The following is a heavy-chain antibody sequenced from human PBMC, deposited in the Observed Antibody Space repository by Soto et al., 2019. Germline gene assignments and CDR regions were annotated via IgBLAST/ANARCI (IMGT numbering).Heavy chain of an antibody. CDR3: ATVGSSGGGLGYYFDY. Sequence: ASVKVSCKVSGYTLTELSMHWVRQAPGKGLEWMGGFDPEDGETIYAQKFQGRVTMTEDTSTDTAYMELSSLRSEDTAVYYCATVGSSGGGLGYYFDYWGQGTLVTVSS. CDR2: FDPEDGET. D-gene: IGHD6-19*01. J-gene: IGHJ4*02. CDR1: GYTLTELS. V-gene: IGHV1-24*01.